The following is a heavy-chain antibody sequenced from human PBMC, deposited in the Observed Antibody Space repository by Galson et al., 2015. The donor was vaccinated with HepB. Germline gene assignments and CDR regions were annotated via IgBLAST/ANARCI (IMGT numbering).Heavy chain of an antibody. D-gene: IGHD2-2*02. CDR3: ARDNPELVGVVVPDAIDWFDP. CDR1: GYTFTSYG. Sequence: SVKVSCKASGYTFTSYGISWVRQAPGQGLEWMGWISAYNGNTNYAQKLQGRVTMTTDTSTSTAYMELRSLRSDDTAVYYCARDNPELVGVVVPDAIDWFDPWGQGTLVTVSS. V-gene: IGHV1-18*01. CDR2: ISAYNGNT. J-gene: IGHJ5*02.